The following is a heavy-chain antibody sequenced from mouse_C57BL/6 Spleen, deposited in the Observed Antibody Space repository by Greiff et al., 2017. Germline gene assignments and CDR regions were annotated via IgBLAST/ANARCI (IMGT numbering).Heavy chain of an antibody. Sequence: EVKLMESGPGLVKPSQSLSLTCSVTGYSITSGYYWNWIRQFPGNKLEWMGYISYDGSNKYNPSLKNRISITRDTSKNQFFLKLNSVTTEDTATYYCACITTVVYWYFDVWGTGTTVTVSS. V-gene: IGHV3-6*01. D-gene: IGHD1-1*01. CDR2: ISYDGSN. J-gene: IGHJ1*03. CDR1: GYSITSGYY. CDR3: ACITTVVYWYFDV.